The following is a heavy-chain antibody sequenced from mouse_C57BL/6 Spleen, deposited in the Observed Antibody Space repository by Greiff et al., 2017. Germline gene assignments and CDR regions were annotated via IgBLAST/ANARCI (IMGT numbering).Heavy chain of an antibody. J-gene: IGHJ3*01. CDR3: ARHGSRYGYDGAWFAY. Sequence: VQLQQSGAELVKPGASVKLSCKASGYTCTEYTIHWVKQRCGQGLEWIGWFYPGSGSIKYNEKFKDKAKVTADKASSTVDMELSRLTSEDSAVYFCARHGSRYGYDGAWFAYWCQGTLVTVSA. V-gene: IGHV1-62-2*01. CDR2: FYPGSGSI. CDR1: GYTCTEYT. D-gene: IGHD2-2*01.